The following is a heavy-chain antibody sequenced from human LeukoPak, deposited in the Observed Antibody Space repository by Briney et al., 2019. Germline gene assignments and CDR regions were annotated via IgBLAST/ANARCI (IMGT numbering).Heavy chain of an antibody. V-gene: IGHV3-23*01. CDR2: ISGRGGST. D-gene: IGHD3-10*01. CDR1: GFTFSTYA. CDR3: AKDWGYGSGSYYPAY. J-gene: IGHJ4*02. Sequence: GGSLRLSCAASGFTFSTYAMSWVRQAPGKGLERVSVISGRGGSTSYADSVKGRFTISRDNSKNTLYLQMNSLRAEDTAVYYCAKDWGYGSGSYYPAYWGQGTPVTVPS.